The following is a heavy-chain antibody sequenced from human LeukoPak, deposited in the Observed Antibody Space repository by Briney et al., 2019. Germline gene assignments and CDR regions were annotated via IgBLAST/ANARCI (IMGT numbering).Heavy chain of an antibody. CDR2: LKQDGSER. J-gene: IGHJ1*01. V-gene: IGHV3-7*04. CDR1: GFTFSSYW. Sequence: GGSLRLSCAASGFTFSSYWMSWVRQAPGKGLEWVANLKQDGSERYYVDSVKGRFTISRDNAKNSLYLQMNSLRAEDTAVCYCARDIYGGSGGRHFQRWGQGTLVTVSS. D-gene: IGHD4-23*01. CDR3: ARDIYGGSGGRHFQR.